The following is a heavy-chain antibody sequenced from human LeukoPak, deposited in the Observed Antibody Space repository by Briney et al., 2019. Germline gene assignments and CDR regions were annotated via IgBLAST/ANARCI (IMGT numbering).Heavy chain of an antibody. V-gene: IGHV4-30-4*01. CDR2: IYYSGST. Sequence: SETLSLTCTVSGGSISSGDYYWSWIRQPPGKGLEWIGYIYYSGSTYYNPSLKSRFTISVDTSRNQFSLKLNSVTVADTAVYYCARGPNYVWGSYRYFDYWGQGILVTVSS. CDR3: ARGPNYVWGSYRYFDY. D-gene: IGHD3-16*02. CDR1: GGSISSGDYY. J-gene: IGHJ4*02.